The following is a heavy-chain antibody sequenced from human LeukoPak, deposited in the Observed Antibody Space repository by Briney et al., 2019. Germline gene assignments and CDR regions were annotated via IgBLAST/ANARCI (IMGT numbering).Heavy chain of an antibody. J-gene: IGHJ5*02. Sequence: SVKVSCKASGGTFSSYAISWVRQAPGQGLEWMGGIIPIFGTANYAQKFQGRVTITTDESTSTAYMELSSLRSEDTAVYYCAGEDRTYNWFDPWGQGTLVTVSS. CDR1: GGTFSSYA. CDR2: IIPIFGTA. V-gene: IGHV1-69*05. D-gene: IGHD1-14*01. CDR3: AGEDRTYNWFDP.